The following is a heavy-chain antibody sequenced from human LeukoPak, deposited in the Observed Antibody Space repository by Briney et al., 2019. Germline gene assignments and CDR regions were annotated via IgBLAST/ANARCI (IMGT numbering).Heavy chain of an antibody. Sequence: ASVKVSCKASGYTFTGYYMHWVRQAPGQGLEWMGRINPNSGGTNYAQKFQGRVTMTRDTSISTAYMELSRLRSDDTAVYSCARDVGYCSGGSCPIFDYWGQGTLVTVSS. CDR1: GYTFTGYY. CDR2: INPNSGGT. J-gene: IGHJ4*02. V-gene: IGHV1-2*06. CDR3: ARDVGYCSGGSCPIFDY. D-gene: IGHD2-15*01.